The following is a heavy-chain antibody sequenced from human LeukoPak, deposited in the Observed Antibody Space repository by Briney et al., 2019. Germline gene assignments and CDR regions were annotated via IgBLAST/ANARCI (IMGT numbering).Heavy chain of an antibody. J-gene: IGHJ4*02. V-gene: IGHV3-48*03. CDR2: ISSSGSTI. CDR1: GFTFSSYE. CDR3: ASGEYSSSWDPLFDY. Sequence: GGSLRLSCAASGFTFSSYEMNWVRQAPGKGLEWVSYISSSGSTIYYADSVKGRFTISRDNSKNTLYLQMNSLRAADTAVYYCASGEYSSSWDPLFDYWGQGTLVTVSS. D-gene: IGHD6-13*01.